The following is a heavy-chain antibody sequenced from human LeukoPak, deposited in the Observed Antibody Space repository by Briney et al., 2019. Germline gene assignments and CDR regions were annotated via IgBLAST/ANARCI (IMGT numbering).Heavy chain of an antibody. D-gene: IGHD3-16*01. CDR3: ARPSPKYLGELL. CDR1: GSNFTSYW. Sequence: GGSLEISCQGSGSNFTSYWIGWVRQLPGKGVEWMGIIYPGESDNRYSPSFQGQVTISADKSISTAYLQWSTLKASDTAMYYCARPSPKYLGELLWGQGTMVTVSS. CDR2: IYPGESDN. V-gene: IGHV5-51*01. J-gene: IGHJ3*01.